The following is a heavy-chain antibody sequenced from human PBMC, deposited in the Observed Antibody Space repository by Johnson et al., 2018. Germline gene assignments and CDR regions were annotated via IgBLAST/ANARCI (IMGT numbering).Heavy chain of an antibody. CDR1: GFTFST. D-gene: IGHD2-15*01. Sequence: VQLVQSGGGVVQPGRSPRLSCAASGFTFSTWVRQAPGKGLEWVANIKQEGSEKYYVDSVKGRFTISRDNAKKTLYVQMNSLRAEDTGVYYCAKDRTSGGDAFDIWGRGTMVTVSS. CDR3: AKDRTSGGDAFDI. V-gene: IGHV3-7*01. CDR2: IKQEGSEK. J-gene: IGHJ3*02.